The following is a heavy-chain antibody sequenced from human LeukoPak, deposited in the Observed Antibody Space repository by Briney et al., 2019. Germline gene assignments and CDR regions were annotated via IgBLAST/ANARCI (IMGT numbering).Heavy chain of an antibody. D-gene: IGHD4-17*01. V-gene: IGHV4-34*01. Sequence: SETLSLTCAVYGGSFSVYYWSWIRQPPGKGLEWIGEINHSGSTNYNPSLKSRVTMSIDTSKNQFSLKLTSVTAADTAVYYCARVYPEKWKVRSYYYMDVWGKGTMVTISS. J-gene: IGHJ6*03. CDR2: INHSGST. CDR1: GGSFSVYY. CDR3: ARVYPEKWKVRSYYYMDV.